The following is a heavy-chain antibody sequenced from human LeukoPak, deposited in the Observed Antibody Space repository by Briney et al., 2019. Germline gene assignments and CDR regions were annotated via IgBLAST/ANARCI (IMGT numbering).Heavy chain of an antibody. CDR2: FDPEDGET. Sequence: ASVKASCKVSGYTLTELSMHWVRQAPGKGLEWMGGFDPEDGETIYAQKFQGRVTMTEDTSTDTAYMELSSLRSEDTAVYYCATDYRSYYAFDIWGQGTMVTVSS. V-gene: IGHV1-24*01. CDR1: GYTLTELS. CDR3: ATDYRSYYAFDI. D-gene: IGHD1-26*01. J-gene: IGHJ3*02.